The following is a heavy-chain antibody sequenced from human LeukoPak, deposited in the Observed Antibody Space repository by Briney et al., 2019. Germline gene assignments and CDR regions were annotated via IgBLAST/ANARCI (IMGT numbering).Heavy chain of an antibody. J-gene: IGHJ4*02. D-gene: IGHD3-22*01. CDR3: ARGGSSGYYGIFQFDY. Sequence: SETLSLTCTVSGGSISSYYWSWIRQPPGKGLEWIGYIYYSGSTNYNPSLKSRVTISVDTSKNQFSLKLSSVTAADTAVYYCARGGSSGYYGIFQFDYWGQGTLVTVS. CDR2: IYYSGST. CDR1: GGSISSYY. V-gene: IGHV4-59*01.